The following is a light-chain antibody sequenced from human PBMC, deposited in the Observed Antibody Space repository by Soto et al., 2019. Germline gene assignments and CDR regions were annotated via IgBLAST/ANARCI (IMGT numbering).Light chain of an antibody. CDR1: QSVSSE. V-gene: IGKV1-5*03. Sequence: DIQMTQSPSTLSASVGDRVTITCRASQSVSSELAWYQQKPGKAPKLLIYKASNLDSGVSSRFSGSGSGTEFTLTVSSLQPDDFATYYCLQYDSYPLTFGGGTKAEIK. CDR3: LQYDSYPLT. CDR2: KAS. J-gene: IGKJ4*01.